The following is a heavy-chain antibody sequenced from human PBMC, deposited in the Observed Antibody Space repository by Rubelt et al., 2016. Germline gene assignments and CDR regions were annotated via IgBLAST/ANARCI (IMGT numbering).Heavy chain of an antibody. CDR3: ARESLSIAARAFDY. Sequence: QVQLQQWGAGLLKPSETLSLTCAVYGGSFSGYYWSWIRQPPGKGLEWIGSIYYSGSTYYNPSLKSRVTISVDTSKNQVSLKLRSVTAADTAVYYCARESLSIAARAFDYWGQGTLVAVSS. CDR1: GGSFSGYY. CDR2: IYYSGST. V-gene: IGHV4-34*01. D-gene: IGHD6-6*01. J-gene: IGHJ4*02.